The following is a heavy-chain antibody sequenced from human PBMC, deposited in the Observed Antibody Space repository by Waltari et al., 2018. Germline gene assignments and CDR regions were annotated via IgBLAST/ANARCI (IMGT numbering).Heavy chain of an antibody. D-gene: IGHD3-10*01. V-gene: IGHV3-7*01. CDR3: AAGHYFEF. J-gene: IGHJ4*02. Sequence: EAQLVESGGGVVQPGGSLRLSCADSGLTFSSFWMSWVRQAPGKGLEWVATIKHEGNEKHYVDSVKGRFTISRDNAKKSLYLQMNRLRVEDTAVYYCAAGHYFEFWGQGTLVTVSS. CDR2: IKHEGNEK. CDR1: GLTFSSFW.